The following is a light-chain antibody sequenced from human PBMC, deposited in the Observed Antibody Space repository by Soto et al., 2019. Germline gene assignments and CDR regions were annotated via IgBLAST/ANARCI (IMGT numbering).Light chain of an antibody. V-gene: IGKV3-11*01. CDR1: QSVSSY. CDR2: NAS. Sequence: EIVLTQSPATLSLSPGHRATLSCRASQSVSSYLAWYQQKPGQAPRLLIFNASNRATGIPARFSGSGSGTDFTLTFTRLEPEDCAGNYCQQRSNWPSTFGRGTKVEIK. J-gene: IGKJ4*01. CDR3: QQRSNWPST.